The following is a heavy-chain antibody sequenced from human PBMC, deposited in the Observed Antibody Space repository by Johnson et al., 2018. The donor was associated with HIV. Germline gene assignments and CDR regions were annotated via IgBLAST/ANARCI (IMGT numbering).Heavy chain of an antibody. Sequence: VQLVESGGGVVQPGRSLRLSCAASGFPFDDYAMHWVRQAPGKGLEWVSGISLNSGSIGYADSVKGRFTISRDNAKNSLYLQMNSLRAEDTAVYYCARERHGYNWGHDAFDIWGQGTMVAVSS. J-gene: IGHJ3*02. D-gene: IGHD5-24*01. CDR1: GFPFDDYA. V-gene: IGHV3-9*01. CDR3: ARERHGYNWGHDAFDI. CDR2: ISLNSGSI.